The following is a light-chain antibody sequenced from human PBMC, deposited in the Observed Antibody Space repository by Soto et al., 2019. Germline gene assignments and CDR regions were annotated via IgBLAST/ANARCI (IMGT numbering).Light chain of an antibody. V-gene: IGKV3-15*01. Sequence: DIVMTQSPATLSVSPGERATLSCRASQSVASNLAWYQQRPGQAPRLLIYGASTRATGVPVRFSGSGSGTEFTLTLSSLQSEDFAGYYCHHYNNWPHTFGGGTKVEIK. J-gene: IGKJ4*01. CDR3: HHYNNWPHT. CDR2: GAS. CDR1: QSVASN.